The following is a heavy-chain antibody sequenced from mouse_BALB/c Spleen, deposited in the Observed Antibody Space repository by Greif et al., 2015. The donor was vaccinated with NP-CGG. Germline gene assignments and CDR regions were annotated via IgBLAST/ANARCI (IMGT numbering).Heavy chain of an antibody. CDR1: GFAFSSYD. D-gene: IGHD2-10*02. V-gene: IGHV5-12-1*01. J-gene: IGHJ3*01. CDR2: ISSGGGST. Sequence: EVQRVESGGGLVKPGGSLKLSCAASGFAFSSYDMSWVRQTPEKRLEWVAYISSGGGSTYYPDTVKGRFTISRDNAKNTLYLQMSSLKSEDIAMYYCARRYGSFAYWGQGTLVTVSA. CDR3: ARRYGSFAY.